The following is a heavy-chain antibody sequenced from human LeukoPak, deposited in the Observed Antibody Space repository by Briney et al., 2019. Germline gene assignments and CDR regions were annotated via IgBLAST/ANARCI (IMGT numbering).Heavy chain of an antibody. J-gene: IGHJ3*02. CDR1: GGSISSTSYY. V-gene: IGHV4-39*07. Sequence: SETLSLTCVVSGGSISSTSYYWGWIRQPPGKGLEWIGSIYYSGSTYYSPSLKSRVTISVDTSKNQFSLKLSSVTAADTAVYYCARGGGSNWYGNAFDIWGQGTMVTVSS. CDR3: ARGGGSNWYGNAFDI. CDR2: IYYSGST. D-gene: IGHD6-13*01.